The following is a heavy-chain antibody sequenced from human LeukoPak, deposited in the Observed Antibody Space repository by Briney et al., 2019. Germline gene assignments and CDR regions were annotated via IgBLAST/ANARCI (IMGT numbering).Heavy chain of an antibody. J-gene: IGHJ4*02. CDR2: ISGSGGST. Sequence: GGSLRLSCAASGFTFSDYYMSWIRQAPGKGLEWVSTISGSGGSTYYADSVKGRLTISRDNSKSTLYLQMNSLRAEDTAVYYCAKLTGTTGYWGQGTLVIVSS. CDR1: GFTFSDYY. D-gene: IGHD1-7*01. CDR3: AKLTGTTGY. V-gene: IGHV3-23*01.